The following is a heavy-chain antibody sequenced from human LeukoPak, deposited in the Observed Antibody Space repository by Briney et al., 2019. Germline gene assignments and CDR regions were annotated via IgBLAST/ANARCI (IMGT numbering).Heavy chain of an antibody. CDR2: ISGSGGST. D-gene: IGHD6-13*01. J-gene: IGHJ3*02. V-gene: IGHV3-23*01. Sequence: GGSLRLSCAASGFTFSSYGMSWVRQAPGKGLEWVSAISGSGGSTYYADSVKGRFTISRDNARDSLYLQMNSLRAEDTAVYYCARAKAAAAGTGAFDIWGQGTMVTVSS. CDR3: ARAKAAAAGTGAFDI. CDR1: GFTFSSYG.